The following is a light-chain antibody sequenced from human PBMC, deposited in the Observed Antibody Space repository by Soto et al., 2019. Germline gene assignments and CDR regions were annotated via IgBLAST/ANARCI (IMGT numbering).Light chain of an antibody. J-gene: IGKJ1*01. CDR1: QTVTTNY. CDR3: QQYAKSPPWT. V-gene: IGKV3-20*01. CDR2: GAS. Sequence: EIVLTQSPGTLSFSPGETATLSCRASQTVTTNYLAWYQQKPGQAPRLLIYGASIRATGIPDRFSGSGSGTDFTLTIRRLEPEDFAVYYCQQYAKSPPWTFGQGTRWIS.